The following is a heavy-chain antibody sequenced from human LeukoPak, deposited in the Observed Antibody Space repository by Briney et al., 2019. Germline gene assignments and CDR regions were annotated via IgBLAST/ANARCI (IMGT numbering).Heavy chain of an antibody. J-gene: IGHJ4*02. CDR3: AKVLWFRELSLYYFDY. Sequence: GGSLRLSCAASGFTFSSYAMSWVRQAPGKGLEWVSAISGSGGSTYYADSVKGRFTISRDNSKNTLYLQMNSLRAEDTAVYYCAKVLWFRELSLYYFDYGGEETVVSV. CDR1: GFTFSSYA. CDR2: ISGSGGST. D-gene: IGHD3-10*01. V-gene: IGHV3-23*01.